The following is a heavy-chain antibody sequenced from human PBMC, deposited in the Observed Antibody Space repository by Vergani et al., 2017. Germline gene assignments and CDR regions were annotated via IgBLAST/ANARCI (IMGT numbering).Heavy chain of an antibody. J-gene: IGHJ6*02. CDR1: GYSFTSYW. Sequence: EVQLVQSGAEVKKPGESLRISCKGSGYSFTSYWIGWVRQKPGKGLEWMGIIYPGDSDTRYSPSFQGQVTISADKSISTAYLQWSSLKASDTAMYYCARHRGWGLVVVAATPWYYYYGMDVWGQGTTVTVSS. D-gene: IGHD2-15*01. V-gene: IGHV5-51*01. CDR2: IYPGDSDT. CDR3: ARHRGWGLVVVAATPWYYYYGMDV.